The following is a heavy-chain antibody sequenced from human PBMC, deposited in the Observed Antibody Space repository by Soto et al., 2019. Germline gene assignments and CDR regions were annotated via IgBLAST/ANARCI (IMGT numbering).Heavy chain of an antibody. V-gene: IGHV3-23*01. J-gene: IGHJ6*02. CDR3: AKDLRSSTNYDYGMDV. CDR2: ISASGGST. D-gene: IGHD1-1*01. Sequence: EVQLLESGGGLVQPGGSLRLSCAASGFTFSTYAMSWVRQAPGKGLEWVSVISASGGSTFYADSVKGRFTVSRDNSRNTLYRQVISLRVEDTAVYYCAKDLRSSTNYDYGMDVWGQGTTVTVSS. CDR1: GFTFSTYA.